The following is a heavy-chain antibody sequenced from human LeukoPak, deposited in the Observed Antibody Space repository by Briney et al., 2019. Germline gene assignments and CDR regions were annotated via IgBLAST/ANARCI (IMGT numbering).Heavy chain of an antibody. V-gene: IGHV4-4*02. CDR1: GASITSNW. D-gene: IGHD2/OR15-2a*01. Sequence: SETLSLTCAVSGASITSNWWSWVRQSPGKGLEWIGEIHHSASPNYNTSLRSRVTLSLDKSQNQFSLKVTSVTVADTAVYYCARHIGILGKWGFDYWGQGTLVTVSS. CDR2: IHHSASP. CDR3: ARHIGILGKWGFDY. J-gene: IGHJ4*02.